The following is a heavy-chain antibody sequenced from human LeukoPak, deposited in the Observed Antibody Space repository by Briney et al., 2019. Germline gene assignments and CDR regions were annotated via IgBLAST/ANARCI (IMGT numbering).Heavy chain of an antibody. V-gene: IGHV4-39*01. Sequence: SETLSLTSTVSGGSISSSSYYWGWIRQPPGKGLEWIGSIYYSGSTYYNPSLKSRVTISVDTSKNQFSLKLSSVTAADTAVYYCARLPYDFWSGINYYFDYWGQGTLVTVSS. J-gene: IGHJ4*02. D-gene: IGHD3-3*01. CDR2: IYYSGST. CDR1: GGSISSSSYY. CDR3: ARLPYDFWSGINYYFDY.